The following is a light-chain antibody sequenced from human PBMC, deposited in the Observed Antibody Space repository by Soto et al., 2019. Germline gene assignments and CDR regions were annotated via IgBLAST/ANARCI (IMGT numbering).Light chain of an antibody. J-gene: IGKJ1*01. CDR1: QGISNY. V-gene: IGKV1-27*01. CDR2: AAS. CDR3: QKYNSAPWT. Sequence: DIQMTQSPSSLSASVGDRVTITCRASQGISNYLAWYQQKPGKVPTLLIYAASTLQAVVPSRFSGSRSGTDFTLTISSLQPEDVATYYCQKYNSAPWTFGQGTKVEIK.